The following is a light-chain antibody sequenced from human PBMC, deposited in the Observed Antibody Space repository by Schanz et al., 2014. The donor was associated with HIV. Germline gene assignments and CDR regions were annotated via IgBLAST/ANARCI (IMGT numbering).Light chain of an antibody. CDR3: QQYNSYSPWT. CDR2: RAS. V-gene: IGKV1-5*03. J-gene: IGKJ1*01. CDR1: QSISEW. Sequence: DIQMTQSPSTLSASVGDRITITCRASQSISEWLAWYQQKPGEAPKLLIYRASSLESGVPSRFSGSGSGTEFTLTISSLQPDDFATYYCQQYNSYSPWTFGQGTKVEIK.